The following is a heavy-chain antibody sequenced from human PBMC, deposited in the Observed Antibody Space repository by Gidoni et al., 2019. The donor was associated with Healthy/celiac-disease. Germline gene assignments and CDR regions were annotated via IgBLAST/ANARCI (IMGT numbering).Heavy chain of an antibody. D-gene: IGHD5-18*01. CDR1: GGSFSGYY. V-gene: IGHV4-34*01. Sequence: QEQLQQWGAGLLTPSETLSLTCTVYGGSFSGYYWSWIRQPPGKGLEWIAEINHSGSTNYNPSLKRRVTISVDTSKNQFSLKLSSVTAADTAVYYCARVSYGSIDYGMDVWGQGTTVTVSS. CDR2: INHSGST. J-gene: IGHJ6*02. CDR3: ARVSYGSIDYGMDV.